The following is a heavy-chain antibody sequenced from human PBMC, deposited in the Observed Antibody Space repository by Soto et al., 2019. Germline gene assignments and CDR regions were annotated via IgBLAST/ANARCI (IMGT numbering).Heavy chain of an antibody. Sequence: QVPLVESGGGVVQPGRSLRLSCAASGFTFSSYGMHWVRQAPGKGLEWVAVISYDGSNKYYADSVKGRFTISRDNSKNTLYLQMNSLRAEDTAVYYCAKDFAMGYSYGYHYWGQGTLVTVSS. V-gene: IGHV3-30*18. CDR1: GFTFSSYG. CDR3: AKDFAMGYSYGYHY. D-gene: IGHD5-18*01. CDR2: ISYDGSNK. J-gene: IGHJ4*02.